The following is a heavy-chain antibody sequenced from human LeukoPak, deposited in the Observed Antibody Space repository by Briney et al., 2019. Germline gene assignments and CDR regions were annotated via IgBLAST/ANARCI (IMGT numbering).Heavy chain of an antibody. V-gene: IGHV4-34*01. CDR3: ARRLLGYCSGGSCYSGYFQH. D-gene: IGHD2-15*01. Sequence: PSETLSLTCTVSGGSINSYYWSWIRQPPGKGLEWIGEINHSGSTNSNPSLKSRVTISVDTSKNQFSLKLSSVTAADTAVYYCARRLLGYCSGGSCYSGYFQHWGQGTLVTVSS. CDR2: INHSGST. CDR1: GGSINSYY. J-gene: IGHJ1*01.